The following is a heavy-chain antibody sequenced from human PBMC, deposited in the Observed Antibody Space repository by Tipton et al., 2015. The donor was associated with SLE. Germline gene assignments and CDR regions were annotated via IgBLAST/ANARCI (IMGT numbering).Heavy chain of an antibody. CDR3: ATLVAGNYFDY. CDR1: GYTFTTYA. CDR2: ISTYNGNT. Sequence: QSGAEVKEPGASVRVSCKASGYTFTTYAISWVRQAPGQGLEWMGWISTYNGNTNYAQNLQGRVTMTTDTSTSTAYMELRSLRSDDTAVYYWATLVAGNYFDYWGQGTLVTVSS. J-gene: IGHJ4*02. D-gene: IGHD6-19*01. V-gene: IGHV1-18*01.